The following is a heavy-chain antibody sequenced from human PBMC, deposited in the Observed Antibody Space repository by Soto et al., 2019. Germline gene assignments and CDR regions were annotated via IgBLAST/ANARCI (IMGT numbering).Heavy chain of an antibody. D-gene: IGHD6-6*01. CDR1: GFTFSSYA. V-gene: IGHV3-23*01. Sequence: EVQLLESGGGLVQPGGSLRLSCAASGFTFSSYAMSWVRQAPGKGLEWVSAISGSGGSTYYADSVKGRFTISRDNSKNTLYLQMNSLRAEDTAVYYCAKDFRPSDEPRGLFDYWGQGTLVTVSS. CDR2: ISGSGGST. J-gene: IGHJ4*02. CDR3: AKDFRPSDEPRGLFDY.